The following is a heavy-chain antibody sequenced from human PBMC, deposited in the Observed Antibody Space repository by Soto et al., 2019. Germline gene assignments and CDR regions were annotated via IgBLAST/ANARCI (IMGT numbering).Heavy chain of an antibody. J-gene: IGHJ5*01. CDR3: TTLRLDS. CDR2: VNPNTGLT. D-gene: IGHD3-9*01. V-gene: IGHV1-2*02. Sequence: QVQLVQSGSEVRKPGASVKVSCQASGYTCTALYMNWVRQAPGQALEWMGWVNPNTGLTKYAQKFQGRVIMTRDTSINTAYMELSGLTSDDTAVYYCTTLRLDSWGQGTLVTVSS. CDR1: GYTCTALY.